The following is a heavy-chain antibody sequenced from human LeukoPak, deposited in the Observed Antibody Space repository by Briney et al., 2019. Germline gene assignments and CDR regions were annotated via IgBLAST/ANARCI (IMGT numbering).Heavy chain of an antibody. J-gene: IGHJ4*02. CDR2: IYHSGST. CDR3: ARSCSGGSCYRDTFDY. D-gene: IGHD2-15*01. Sequence: SGTLSLTCAVSGGSISSSNWWSWVRQPPGKGLEWIGEIYHSGSTNYNPSLKSRVTISVDKSKNQFSLKLSSVTAADTAVYYCARSCSGGSCYRDTFDYWGQGTLVTVSS. CDR1: GGSISSSNW. V-gene: IGHV4-4*02.